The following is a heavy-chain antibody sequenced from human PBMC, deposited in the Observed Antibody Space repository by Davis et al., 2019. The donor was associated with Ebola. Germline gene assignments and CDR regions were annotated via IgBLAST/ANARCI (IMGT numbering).Heavy chain of an antibody. Sequence: GGSLRLSCAASGFTFSSYGMHWVRQAPGKGLEWVAVISYDGSNKYYADSVKGRFTISRDNSKNTLYLQMNSLRAEDTAVYYCAKGDILTGYYPSVYGMDVWGQGTTVTVSS. CDR1: GFTFSSYG. D-gene: IGHD3-9*01. CDR3: AKGDILTGYYPSVYGMDV. CDR2: ISYDGSNK. V-gene: IGHV3-30*18. J-gene: IGHJ6*02.